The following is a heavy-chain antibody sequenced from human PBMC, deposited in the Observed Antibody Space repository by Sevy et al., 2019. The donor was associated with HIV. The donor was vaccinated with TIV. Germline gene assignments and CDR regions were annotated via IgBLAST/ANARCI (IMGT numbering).Heavy chain of an antibody. CDR2: IKEDGSGR. J-gene: IGHJ4*02. CDR3: ARLYSSSSGRGLDN. Sequence: GGSLRLSCAAPGFTFGSYWMTWVPQAPGKGLEWVAKIKEDGSGRFYVDSVRGRFTVSRDNAKKTLYLQMNNLRGEDTALYYCARLYSSSSGRGLDNWGQGALVTVSS. D-gene: IGHD6-6*01. CDR1: GFTFGSYW. V-gene: IGHV3-7*01.